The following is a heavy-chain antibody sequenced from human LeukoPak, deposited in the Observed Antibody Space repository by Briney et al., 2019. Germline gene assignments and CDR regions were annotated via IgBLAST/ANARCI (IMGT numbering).Heavy chain of an antibody. V-gene: IGHV4-59*01. CDR1: GGSISSYY. CDR3: ARFYLYYGDYAFDY. Sequence: SETLSLTCTVSGGSISSYYWSWIRQPPGKGLEWIGYIYCSGSTNYNPSLKSRVTISVDTSKNQFSLKLSSVTAADTAVYYCARFYLYYGDYAFDYWGQGTLVTVSS. CDR2: IYCSGST. D-gene: IGHD4-17*01. J-gene: IGHJ4*02.